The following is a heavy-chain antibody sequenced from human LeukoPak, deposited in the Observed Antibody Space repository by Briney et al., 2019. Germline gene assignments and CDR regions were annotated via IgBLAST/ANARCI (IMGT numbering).Heavy chain of an antibody. J-gene: IGHJ5*02. CDR2: INGANGNT. CDR3: ARDLVGGGMFDP. Sequence: ASVKVSCKTSGYTFTSYGMHWVRQAPGQRLEWMGWINGANGNTRYSQQFQGRVTITRDTSASTAYMELSSLRSEDMALYYCARDLVGGGMFDPWGQGTLVTVSS. CDR1: GYTFTSYG. V-gene: IGHV1-3*03. D-gene: IGHD1-26*01.